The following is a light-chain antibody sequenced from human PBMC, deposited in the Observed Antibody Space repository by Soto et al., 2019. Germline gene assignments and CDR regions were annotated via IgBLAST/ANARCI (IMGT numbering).Light chain of an antibody. V-gene: IGKV3-15*01. CDR3: QQYNKWPRT. J-gene: IGKJ1*01. CDR2: GAS. CDR1: QSVITN. Sequence: EVVLTQSPVTLSLSPGERATLSCRASQSVITNLAWYQQKPGQAPRLLIYGASTRAAIIPARFSGSGSGTEFTLTISSLQSEDFAVYYCQQYNKWPRTFGQGTKVDIK.